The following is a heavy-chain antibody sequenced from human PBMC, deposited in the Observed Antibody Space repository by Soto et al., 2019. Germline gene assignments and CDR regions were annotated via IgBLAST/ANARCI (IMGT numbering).Heavy chain of an antibody. CDR3: TRDWEITVSTWSFGGF. J-gene: IGHJ4*02. Sequence: QVQLVQSGAEVKKPGSSVKVSCKASGGTFGPYTINWVRQAPGQGLEWMGRIIPFHGVTNYAQKFQARVTITADKSTSTAYRELSGLRFEDTAMYYCTRDWEITVSTWSFGGFWGRGTLVTVSS. CDR1: GGTFGPYT. CDR2: IIPFHGVT. D-gene: IGHD3-10*01. V-gene: IGHV1-69*08.